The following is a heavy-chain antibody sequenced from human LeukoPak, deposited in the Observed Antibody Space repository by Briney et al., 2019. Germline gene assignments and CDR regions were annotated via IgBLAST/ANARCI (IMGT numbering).Heavy chain of an antibody. V-gene: IGHV4-59*01. CDR1: GGSISGYY. CDR2: IHSSGST. D-gene: IGHD3-10*01. CDR3: ARFGHYSFDS. J-gene: IGHJ4*02. Sequence: SETLSLTCTVSGGSISGYYWSWIRQPPGTGLEWIGYIHSSGSTNCNPSLKSRVTILVDTSKNQFSLRLSSVTAADTAIYYCARFGHYSFDSWGQGTPVTVSS.